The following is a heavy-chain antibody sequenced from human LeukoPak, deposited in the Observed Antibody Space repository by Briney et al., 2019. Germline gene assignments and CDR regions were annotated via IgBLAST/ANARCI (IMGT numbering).Heavy chain of an antibody. CDR2: IYYSGST. CDR1: GGSISSYY. V-gene: IGHV4-59*01. Sequence: SETLSLTCTVSGGSISSYYWSWIRQPPGKGLEWIGYIYYSGSTYYNPSLKSRVTISVDTSKNQFSLKLSSVTPADTAVYYCARLRSTYWYFDLWGRGTLVTVSS. D-gene: IGHD4-17*01. CDR3: ARLRSTYWYFDL. J-gene: IGHJ2*01.